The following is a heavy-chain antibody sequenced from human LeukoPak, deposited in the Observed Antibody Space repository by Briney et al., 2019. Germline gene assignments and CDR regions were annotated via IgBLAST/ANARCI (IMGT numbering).Heavy chain of an antibody. V-gene: IGHV1-8*01. CDR3: ARALRYYYDSSGYYYFDY. D-gene: IGHD3-22*01. Sequence: GASVKVSCKASGYTFTSSDINWVRQATGQGLEWMGWMNPNSGNTGYAQKFQGRVTMTRNTSISTAYMELSSLRSEDTAVYYCARALRYYYDSSGYYYFDYWGQGTLVTVSS. CDR1: GYTFTSSD. J-gene: IGHJ4*02. CDR2: MNPNSGNT.